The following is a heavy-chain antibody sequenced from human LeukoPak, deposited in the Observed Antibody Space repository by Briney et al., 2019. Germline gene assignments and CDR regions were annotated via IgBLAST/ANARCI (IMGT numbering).Heavy chain of an antibody. CDR3: ARWQQLVRSYHYYGMDV. Sequence: SETLSLTCTVSGGSISSSSYYWGWIRQPPGKGLEWLGSIYYSGSTYYNTSLKSRVTISVDTSKNQFSLKLSSVTAADTAVYYCARWQQLVRSYHYYGMDVWGQGTTVTVSS. CDR2: IYYSGST. J-gene: IGHJ6*02. D-gene: IGHD6-13*01. V-gene: IGHV4-39*01. CDR1: GGSISSSSYY.